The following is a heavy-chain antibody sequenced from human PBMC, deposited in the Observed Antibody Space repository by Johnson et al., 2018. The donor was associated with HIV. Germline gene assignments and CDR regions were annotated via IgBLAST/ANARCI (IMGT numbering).Heavy chain of an antibody. Sequence: VHLVESGGGVVQPGRSLRLSCAASGFTFSSYGMHWVRQAPGKGLEWVAVISYDGSNKYFADSVKCRFTISRDNSKNTLYLQMKSLRGEDTAVYSCARGRSSSSTAAFDIWGQGTMVTVSS. CDR2: ISYDGSNK. CDR3: ARGRSSSSTAAFDI. D-gene: IGHD6-6*01. J-gene: IGHJ3*02. V-gene: IGHV3-30*19. CDR1: GFTFSSYG.